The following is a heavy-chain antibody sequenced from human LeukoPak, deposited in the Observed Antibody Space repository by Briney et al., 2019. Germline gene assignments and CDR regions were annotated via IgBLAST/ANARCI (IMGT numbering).Heavy chain of an antibody. CDR3: AKGPSILMRDAFDI. CDR1: GFTFSSYA. CDR2: ISYDGSNK. D-gene: IGHD2-21*01. Sequence: GRSLRLSCAASGFTFSSYAMHGVRQAPGKGLEWVAVISYDGSNKYYADSVKGRFTISRDNSKNTLYLQMNSLRAEDTAVYYCAKGPSILMRDAFDIWGQGTMVTVSS. V-gene: IGHV3-30-3*01. J-gene: IGHJ3*02.